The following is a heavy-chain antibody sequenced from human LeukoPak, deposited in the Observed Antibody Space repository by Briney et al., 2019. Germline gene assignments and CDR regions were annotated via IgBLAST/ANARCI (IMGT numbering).Heavy chain of an antibody. J-gene: IGHJ5*02. CDR1: GFTFSSYS. V-gene: IGHV3-21*01. CDR2: ISSSSGYI. Sequence: GGSLRLSCAASGFTFSSYSMNWVRQAPGKGLEWVSSISSSSGYIYYADSVKGRFTISRDNAKNSLYLQMNSLRAEDTAVYYCARDGDLDFWSGYYPHWFAPWGQGTLVTVSS. CDR3: ARDGDLDFWSGYYPHWFAP. D-gene: IGHD3-3*01.